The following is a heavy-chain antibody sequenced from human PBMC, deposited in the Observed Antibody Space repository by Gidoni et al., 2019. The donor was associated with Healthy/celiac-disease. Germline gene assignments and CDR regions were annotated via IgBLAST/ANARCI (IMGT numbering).Heavy chain of an antibody. CDR2: IIPIFGTA. V-gene: IGHV1-69*01. J-gene: IGHJ4*02. CDR3: EREGAYDSAAVGLDY. CDR1: GDTLSSYA. Sequence: QTGAELGKRGSLVERPCKTPGDTLSSYAISWVRQAPGQGLEWMGGIIPIFGTANYAQKFQGRVKITADEATSTGYMELSSLRSYNTAVYYCEREGAYDSAAVGLDYWGQGTLVTVSS. D-gene: IGHD3-22*01.